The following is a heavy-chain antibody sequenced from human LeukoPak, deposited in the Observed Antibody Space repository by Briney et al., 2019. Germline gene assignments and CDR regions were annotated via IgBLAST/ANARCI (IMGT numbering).Heavy chain of an antibody. CDR3: ARGGRSYYYDSSGYFRTLDY. V-gene: IGHV1-18*04. CDR1: GYTFTTYG. Sequence: ASVKVSCKASGYTFTTYGISWVRQAPGQGLEWMGWISAYNGNTNYAQKLQGRVTMTTDTSTSTAYMELSSLRSEDTAVYYCARGGRSYYYDSSGYFRTLDYWGQGTLVTVSS. D-gene: IGHD3-22*01. J-gene: IGHJ4*02. CDR2: ISAYNGNT.